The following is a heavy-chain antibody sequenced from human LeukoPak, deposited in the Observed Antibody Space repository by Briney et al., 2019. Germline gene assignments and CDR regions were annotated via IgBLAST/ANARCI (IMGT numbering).Heavy chain of an antibody. V-gene: IGHV4-31*03. J-gene: IGHJ4*02. Sequence: SETLSLTCTVSGGSISSGGYYWSWIRQHPGKGLEWIGYIYYSGSTYYNPSFKSRVTISVDTSKNQFSLKLSSVTAADTAVYYCARHQGDGSGSYYNGPYYFDYWGQGTLVTVSS. CDR2: IYYSGST. CDR3: ARHQGDGSGSYYNGPYYFDY. D-gene: IGHD3-10*01. CDR1: GGSISSGGYY.